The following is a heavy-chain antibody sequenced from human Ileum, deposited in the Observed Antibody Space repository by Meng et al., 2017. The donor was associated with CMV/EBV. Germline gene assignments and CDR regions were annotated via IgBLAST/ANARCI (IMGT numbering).Heavy chain of an antibody. CDR1: GGSFSGYY. CDR3: ARRGVTIFGGGWFDP. V-gene: IGHV4-34*01. CDR2: INHSGST. Sequence: SGGSFSGYYWSWIRQPPGKGLEWIGEINHSGSTNYNPSLKSRVTISVDTSKNQFSLKLSSVTAADTAVYYCARRGVTIFGGGWFDPWGQGTLVTVSS. J-gene: IGHJ5*02. D-gene: IGHD3-3*01.